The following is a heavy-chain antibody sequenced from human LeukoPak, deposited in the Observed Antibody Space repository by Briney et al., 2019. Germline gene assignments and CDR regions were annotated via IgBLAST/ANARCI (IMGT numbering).Heavy chain of an antibody. J-gene: IGHJ5*02. V-gene: IGHV3-53*01. CDR1: GFTVSSNY. D-gene: IGHD2-15*01. CDR2: IYGGGST. Sequence: GGSLRLSCAASGFTVSSNYMSWVRQAPGKGLEWVSVIYGGGSTYYADSVKGRFTISRDNSKNTLYLQMNSLRAEDTAVYYCARAPLSFWLLLAPWGQGTLVTVSS. CDR3: ARAPLSFWLLLAP.